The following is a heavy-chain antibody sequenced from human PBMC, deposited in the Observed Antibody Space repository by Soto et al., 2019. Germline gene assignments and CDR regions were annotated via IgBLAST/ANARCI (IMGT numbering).Heavy chain of an antibody. CDR2: ISGSGGLT. V-gene: IGHV3-23*01. CDR3: AKIRKAPVFYYYYGMDV. Sequence: EVQLLESGGGLVQPGGSLRLSCAASGFTFNSFAMTWVRQAPGKGLEWVSGISGSGGLTFYADSVNGRFTISRDNSKNTLYLQMNSLRAEDTAVYYCAKIRKAPVFYYYYGMDVWGQGTTVTVSS. J-gene: IGHJ6*02. CDR1: GFTFNSFA. D-gene: IGHD3-16*01.